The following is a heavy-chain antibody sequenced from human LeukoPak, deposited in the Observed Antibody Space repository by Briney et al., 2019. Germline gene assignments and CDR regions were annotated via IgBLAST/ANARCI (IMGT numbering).Heavy chain of an antibody. CDR2: ISYDGSNK. CDR1: GFTFSSYN. J-gene: IGHJ6*02. D-gene: IGHD2-2*02. CDR3: ARPEKTIPRAVTYGMDV. Sequence: GGSLRLSCAASGFTFSSYNMNWVRQAPGKGLEWVAVISYDGSNKYYADSVKGRFTISRDNSKNTLYLQMNSLRAEDTAVYYCARPEKTIPRAVTYGMDVWGQGTTVIVSS. V-gene: IGHV3-30-3*01.